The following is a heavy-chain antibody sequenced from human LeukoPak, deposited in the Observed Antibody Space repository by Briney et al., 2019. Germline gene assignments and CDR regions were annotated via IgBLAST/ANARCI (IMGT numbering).Heavy chain of an antibody. CDR1: GFTFSSYA. Sequence: GGSLRLSCASSGFTFSSYAMSWVRQAPGKGLEWVSAISVSAVSTYYADSVKGRFTVSRDNSKNTLYLQMNSLRAEDTAVYYCAKDFVSSSGWYSDYWGQGTLVTVSS. V-gene: IGHV3-23*01. D-gene: IGHD6-19*01. J-gene: IGHJ4*02. CDR2: ISVSAVST. CDR3: AKDFVSSSGWYSDY.